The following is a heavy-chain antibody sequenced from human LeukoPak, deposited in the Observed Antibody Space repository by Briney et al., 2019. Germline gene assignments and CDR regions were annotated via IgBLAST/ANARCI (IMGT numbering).Heavy chain of an antibody. CDR2: INTDGSST. V-gene: IGHV3-74*01. J-gene: IGHJ4*02. Sequence: GGSLRLSCAASGFTFSNYWMHWVRQAPGKGLVWVSRINTDGSSTSYVDSVKGRFTISRDNAKNTLYLQMNSLRAEDTAVYYCAKLSSQQLALDYWGQGTLVTVSS. CDR3: AKLSSQQLALDY. CDR1: GFTFSNYW. D-gene: IGHD6-13*01.